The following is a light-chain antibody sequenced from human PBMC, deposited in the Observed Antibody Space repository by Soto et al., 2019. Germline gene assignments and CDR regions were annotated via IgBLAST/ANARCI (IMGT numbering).Light chain of an antibody. V-gene: IGKV3-11*01. CDR1: QSVSSY. CDR3: QQRSNWPLT. J-gene: IGKJ4*01. CDR2: DAS. Sequence: EIVLTQSPATLSLSPGERATLSCRASQSVSSYLAWYQQQPCQAPRLLIYDASNRATGIPARFSGSGSGTDFTLTISRLEPEDFAVYYCQQRSNWPLTFGGATQLEIK.